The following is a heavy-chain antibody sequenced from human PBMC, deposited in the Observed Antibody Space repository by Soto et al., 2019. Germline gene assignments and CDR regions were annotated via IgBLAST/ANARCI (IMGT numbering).Heavy chain of an antibody. Sequence: QVQLVLSGAEVRMPGSSVKVSCKASGGTFSTYPINWVRQAPGQGLEWMGGIIPLFGTTNYAQKFKGRVTITADESTSTAYMELSSLRAEDAAVYYCARGATHGSSWYFWFDPWGQGTLVTVSS. J-gene: IGHJ5*02. V-gene: IGHV1-69*01. D-gene: IGHD6-13*01. CDR3: ARGATHGSSWYFWFDP. CDR2: IIPLFGTT. CDR1: GGTFSTYP.